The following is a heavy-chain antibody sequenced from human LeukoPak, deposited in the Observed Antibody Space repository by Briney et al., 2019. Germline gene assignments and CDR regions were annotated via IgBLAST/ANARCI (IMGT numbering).Heavy chain of an antibody. CDR1: GFTFNSHA. CDR3: AKTTFGYSSGRSPGWPVDY. J-gene: IGHJ4*02. D-gene: IGHD6-19*01. V-gene: IGHV3-23*01. CDR2: IVGSGGSS. Sequence: PGGSLRRYGAASGFTFNSHAMYWVRQAPGKGLEWVSGIVGSGGSSYYAESVRGRFTISRDNSKNTVYLQMNSLRDEDTAVYYCAKTTFGYSSGRSPGWPVDYWGQGTVVTVSS.